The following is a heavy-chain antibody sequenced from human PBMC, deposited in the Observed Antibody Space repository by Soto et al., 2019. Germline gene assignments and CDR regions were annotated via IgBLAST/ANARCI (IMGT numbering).Heavy chain of an antibody. CDR1: GYNFVGHW. D-gene: IGHD1-26*01. Sequence: GEPLKISYKGSGYNFVGHWFAWVRKLPEKGLEWIGTIYPGDSDTKYSSAFRGHVTISADTSVSTAYLQWRSLEATDSAIYYCARYSGSYWHYLDFWGQGTLVNVPQ. J-gene: IGHJ4*02. CDR3: ARYSGSYWHYLDF. V-gene: IGHV5-51*01. CDR2: IYPGDSDT.